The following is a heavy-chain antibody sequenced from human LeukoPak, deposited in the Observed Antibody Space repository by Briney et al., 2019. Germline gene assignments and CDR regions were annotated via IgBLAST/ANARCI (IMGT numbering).Heavy chain of an antibody. V-gene: IGHV3-23*01. Sequence: GGSLRLSCAASGFTFSSYAMSWVRQAPGKGLEWVSAISGSGGSTYYADSVKGRFTISRDNSKNALYLQMNSLRAEDTAVYYCAKVGSGWYYFDYWGQGTLVTVSS. D-gene: IGHD6-19*01. CDR1: GFTFSSYA. CDR3: AKVGSGWYYFDY. CDR2: ISGSGGST. J-gene: IGHJ4*02.